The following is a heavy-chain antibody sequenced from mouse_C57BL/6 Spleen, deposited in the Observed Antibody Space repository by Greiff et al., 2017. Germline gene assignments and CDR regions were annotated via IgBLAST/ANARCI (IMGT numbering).Heavy chain of an antibody. Sequence: VQLQQSGPELVKPGDSVTISCKASGYSFTGYFMNWVMQSHGKSLEWIGRINPYNGDTFYNQKFKGKATLTVDKSSSTAQMVLRSLTAEDSAVYYCARRKDTRDYYNYWGQGTTLTVSA. CDR3: ARRKDTRDYYNY. CDR2: INPYNGDT. J-gene: IGHJ2*01. CDR1: GYSFTGYF. V-gene: IGHV1-20*01. D-gene: IGHD5-1-1*01.